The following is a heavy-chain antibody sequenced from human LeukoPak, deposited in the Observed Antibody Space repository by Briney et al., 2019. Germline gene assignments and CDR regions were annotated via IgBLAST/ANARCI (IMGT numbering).Heavy chain of an antibody. V-gene: IGHV1-46*01. D-gene: IGHD3-22*01. CDR3: ARVYPYDSTRGSLWFDP. CDR2: INPSGGST. J-gene: IGHJ5*02. CDR1: GYTFTGYY. Sequence: ASVKVSCKASGYTFTGYYMHWVRQAPGQGLEWMGIINPSGGSTSYAQKFQGRVTMTRDMSTSTVYMELSSLRSEDTAVYYCARVYPYDSTRGSLWFDPWGQGTLVTVSS.